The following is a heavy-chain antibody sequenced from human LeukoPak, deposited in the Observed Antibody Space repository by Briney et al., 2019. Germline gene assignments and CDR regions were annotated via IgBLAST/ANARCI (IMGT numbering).Heavy chain of an antibody. CDR3: SKQIRYFSSTNCLNY. Sequence: SETLSLTCTVSGDSINSSSYYWGWIRQPPGKGLEWIGSIYFSGSTYYNPSLKSRVTISVDTSKNQFSLKLSSVTAADTAVYYCSKQIRYFSSTNCLNYWGQGTLVTVSS. CDR1: GDSINSSSYY. V-gene: IGHV4-39*01. D-gene: IGHD2-2*01. CDR2: IYFSGST. J-gene: IGHJ4*02.